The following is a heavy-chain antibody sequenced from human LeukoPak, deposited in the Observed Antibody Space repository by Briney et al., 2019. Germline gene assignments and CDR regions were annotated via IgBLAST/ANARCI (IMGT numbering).Heavy chain of an antibody. CDR2: IYSGGNT. Sequence: GGSLRLSCAASGFTVSSNYMSWVRQAPGKGLEWVSVIYSGGNTYYADSVKGRFTISRDNSKNTLYLQMNSLRAEDTAVYYCARSSSWSRDAFDIWGQGTMVTVSS. CDR3: ARSSSWSRDAFDI. D-gene: IGHD6-13*01. V-gene: IGHV3-66*02. J-gene: IGHJ3*02. CDR1: GFTVSSNY.